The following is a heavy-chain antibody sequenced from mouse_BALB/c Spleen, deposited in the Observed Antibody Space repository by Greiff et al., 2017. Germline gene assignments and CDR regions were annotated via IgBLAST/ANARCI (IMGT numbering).Heavy chain of an antibody. Sequence: LEESGPELVKPGASVKISCKASGYAFSSSWMNWVKQRPGQGLEWIGRIYPGDGDTNYNGKFKGKATLTADKSSSTAYMQLSSLTSVDSAVYFCASYGYDGYAMDYWGQGTSVTVSS. CDR1: GYAFSSSW. J-gene: IGHJ4*01. CDR3: ASYGYDGYAMDY. D-gene: IGHD2-2*01. CDR2: IYPGDGDT. V-gene: IGHV1-82*01.